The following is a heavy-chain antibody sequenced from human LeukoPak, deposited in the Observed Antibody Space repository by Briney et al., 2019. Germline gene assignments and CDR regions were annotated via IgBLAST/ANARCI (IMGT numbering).Heavy chain of an antibody. V-gene: IGHV3-23*01. D-gene: IGHD2-2*01. J-gene: IGHJ4*02. Sequence: GGSLRLSCAVSGITFTNYGMSWVRQAPGKGLEWVSAISGSGDSTFYNDSVKGRFTISRENSRNTLYLQMYSLRAEDAAVYYCAEHSTIWYGTFDSWGQGTLVTVSS. CDR3: AEHSTIWYGTFDS. CDR2: ISGSGDST. CDR1: GITFTNYG.